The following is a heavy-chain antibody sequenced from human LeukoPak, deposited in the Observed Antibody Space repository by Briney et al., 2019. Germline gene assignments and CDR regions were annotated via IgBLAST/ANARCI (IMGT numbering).Heavy chain of an antibody. V-gene: IGHV1-69*13. D-gene: IGHD6-6*01. CDR3: AREVQEYSSSNFDY. CDR2: IIPIFGTA. J-gene: IGHJ4*02. Sequence: VASVKVSCKASGGTFSSYAISWVRQAPGQGLEWMGGIIPIFGTANYAQKFQGRVTITADESTSTAYMELSSLRSEDTAVYYCAREVQEYSSSNFDYWGQGTLVTVSS. CDR1: GGTFSSYA.